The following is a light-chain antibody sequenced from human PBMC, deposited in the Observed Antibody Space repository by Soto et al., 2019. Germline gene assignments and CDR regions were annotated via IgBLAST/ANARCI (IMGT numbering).Light chain of an antibody. J-gene: IGLJ1*01. CDR3: FLSYRGAYV. CDR1: TGAVTTGHY. V-gene: IGLV7-46*01. Sequence: QAVVTQEPSLTVSPGGTVTLTCGSSTGAVTTGHYPYWFQQKPGQAPRTLIFDTSIKHSWTPARFSGSLLGGKAALTLSGAQPEDEADYFCFLSYRGAYVFGTGTKLTVL. CDR2: DTS.